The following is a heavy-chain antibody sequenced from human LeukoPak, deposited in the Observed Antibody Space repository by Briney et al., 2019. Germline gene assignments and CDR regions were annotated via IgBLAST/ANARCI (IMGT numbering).Heavy chain of an antibody. CDR1: GFTFSSYA. V-gene: IGHV3-23*01. D-gene: IGHD6-19*01. CDR2: ISGSGGST. Sequence: PGGSLRLSCAASGFTFSSYAMSWVRQAPGKGLEWVSAISGSGGSTYYADSVKGRFTISRDNSKNTLYLQMNSLRAEDTAVYYCAKVSRGVAVYWYFDLWDRGTLVTVSS. CDR3: AKVSRGVAVYWYFDL. J-gene: IGHJ2*01.